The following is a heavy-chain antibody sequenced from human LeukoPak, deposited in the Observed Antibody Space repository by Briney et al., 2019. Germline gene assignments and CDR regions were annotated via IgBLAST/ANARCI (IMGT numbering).Heavy chain of an antibody. V-gene: IGHV4-4*07. CDR3: ARRGYSYGTNFDY. CDR1: GGLVSSYY. CDR2: IFTTGST. D-gene: IGHD5-18*01. J-gene: IGHJ4*02. Sequence: SETLSLTCTVSGGLVSSYYWTWIRQPAGKGLEWIGRIFTTGSTNYNPSLMSRVTLSVDTSKSQFSPKLSSVTAADTAVYYCARRGYSYGTNFDYWGQGTLVTVSS.